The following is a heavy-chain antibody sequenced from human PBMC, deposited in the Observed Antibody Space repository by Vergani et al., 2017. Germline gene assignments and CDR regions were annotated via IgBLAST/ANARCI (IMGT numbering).Heavy chain of an antibody. V-gene: IGHV4-39*01. Sequence: QMQLQESGPGLVKASETLSHTCTVSGDSIISRSYYWGWIRQPPGKGLEWIGSIYNSGNGDSSSSLKSRVTISADTSKNQFSLRLTSVTAADTAVYYCASGKYYSXSTSHFRGRYFDVWGRGTLVTVPS. D-gene: IGHD3-16*01. CDR1: GDSIISRSYY. J-gene: IGHJ2*01. CDR2: IYNSGNG. CDR3: ASGKYYSXSTSHFRGRYFDV.